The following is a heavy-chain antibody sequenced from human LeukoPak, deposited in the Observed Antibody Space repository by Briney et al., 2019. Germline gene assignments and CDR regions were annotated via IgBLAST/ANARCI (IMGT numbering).Heavy chain of an antibody. CDR1: GYTFTSYG. V-gene: IGHV1-18*01. D-gene: IGHD3-22*01. Sequence: GASVKVSCKASGYTFTSYGISWVRQAPGQGLEWMGWISAYNGNTNYAQKLQGRVTMTTDTSTSTAYMELRSLRSDDTAVYYCARDVDYYDSSGYFYYFDYWGQGTLVTVSS. CDR2: ISAYNGNT. CDR3: ARDVDYYDSSGYFYYFDY. J-gene: IGHJ4*02.